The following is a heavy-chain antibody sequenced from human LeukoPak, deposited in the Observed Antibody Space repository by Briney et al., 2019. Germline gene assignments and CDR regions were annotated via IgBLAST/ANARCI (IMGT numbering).Heavy chain of an antibody. CDR2: IRARGDSI. J-gene: IGHJ4*02. D-gene: IGHD6-19*01. CDR3: AKDWVTVAVPFDC. Sequence: PGGSLRLSCATSGCTFSTYAMSWVRQAPGKGLEWVSVIRARGDSIYQAESVKGRFAISRDNSQNTLFLQMNSLRAQDTAVYYCAKDWVTVAVPFDCWGQGTLVTVSS. V-gene: IGHV3-23*01. CDR1: GCTFSTYA.